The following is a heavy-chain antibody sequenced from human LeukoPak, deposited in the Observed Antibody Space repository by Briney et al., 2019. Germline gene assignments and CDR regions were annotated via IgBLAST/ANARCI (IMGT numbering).Heavy chain of an antibody. V-gene: IGHV3-7*04. D-gene: IGHD6-13*01. CDR2: IKQDGSEK. Sequence: GGSLTLSCAASGFTFSSYWMSWVRQAPGKGLEWVANIKQDGSEKYYVDSVKGRFTISRENDKNSLYLQMNSRRAEDTAVYYCARGDVAAAGTEDWGQGTLVTVSS. CDR3: ARGDVAAAGTED. J-gene: IGHJ4*02. CDR1: GFTFSSYW.